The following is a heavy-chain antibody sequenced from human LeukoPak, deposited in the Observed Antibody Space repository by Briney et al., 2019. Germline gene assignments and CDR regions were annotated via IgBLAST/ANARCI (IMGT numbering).Heavy chain of an antibody. D-gene: IGHD3-3*01. V-gene: IGHV5-51*01. J-gene: IGHJ4*02. CDR1: GYSFTSYW. Sequence: HGESLKISCKGSGYSFTSYWIGWVRQMPGKGLEWMGIIYPGDSDTRYSPSFQGQVTISADKSISTAYLQWSSLKASDTAMYYCARYWVDFWSGETTYYFDYWGQGTLVTVSS. CDR2: IYPGDSDT. CDR3: ARYWVDFWSGETTYYFDY.